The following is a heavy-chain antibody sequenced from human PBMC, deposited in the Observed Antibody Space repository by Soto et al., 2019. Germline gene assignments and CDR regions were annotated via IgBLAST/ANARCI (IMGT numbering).Heavy chain of an antibody. CDR3: VRDRADFSSTYYHYFSV. Sequence: QVQLQESGPGLVKPSETLSVTCKVSGTSIRHFYWTWIRQTAGKGLEWIGRIYITGTTSLNPSLKSRVTMSMDTSKNEFSLNLTSVTAADTAVYYCVRDRADFSSTYYHYFSVWGRGIQVTVSS. CDR1: GTSIRHFY. J-gene: IGHJ2*01. V-gene: IGHV4-4*07. D-gene: IGHD2-2*01. CDR2: IYITGTT.